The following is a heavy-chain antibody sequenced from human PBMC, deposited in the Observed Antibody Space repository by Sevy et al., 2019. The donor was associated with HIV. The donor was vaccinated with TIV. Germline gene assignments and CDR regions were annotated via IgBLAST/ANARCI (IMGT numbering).Heavy chain of an antibody. D-gene: IGHD1-26*01. V-gene: IGHV3-74*01. CDR1: GFTFSSYW. Sequence: GGSLRLSCAASGFTFSSYWMHWVRQAPGKGLVWVSRINNPGSSTNYADSVKGRFTISRDKAKNTLYLQMNRLRAEDTAMYDWARGTGVLLAGDAFDIWGQGTMVTVSS. CDR3: ARGTGVLLAGDAFDI. CDR2: INNPGSST. J-gene: IGHJ3*02.